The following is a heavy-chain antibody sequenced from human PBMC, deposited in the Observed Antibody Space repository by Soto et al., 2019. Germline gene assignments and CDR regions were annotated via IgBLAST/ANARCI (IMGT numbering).Heavy chain of an antibody. Sequence: GGSLRLSCAASGFTFSSYWMHWVRQAPGKGLVWVSRINSDGSSTSYADSVKGRFTISRDNAKNTLYLQMNSLRAEDTAVYYCATGYSSGWYGDRNFQHWGQGTLVTVSS. V-gene: IGHV3-74*01. CDR3: ATGYSSGWYGDRNFQH. J-gene: IGHJ1*01. CDR1: GFTFSSYW. D-gene: IGHD6-19*01. CDR2: INSDGSST.